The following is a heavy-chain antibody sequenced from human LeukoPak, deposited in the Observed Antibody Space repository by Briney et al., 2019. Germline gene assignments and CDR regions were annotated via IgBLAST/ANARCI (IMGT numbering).Heavy chain of an antibody. V-gene: IGHV4-34*01. CDR2: INHSGST. D-gene: IGHD3-22*01. CDR3: ARDGGTYYYDSSGSDDAFDI. Sequence: SETLSLTCAVYGGSFSGYYWSWVRQPPGKGLEWIGKINHSGSTNYNPSLKSRVTISVDTSKNQFSLKLSSVTAADTAVYYCARDGGTYYYDSSGSDDAFDIWGQGTMVTVSS. CDR1: GGSFSGYY. J-gene: IGHJ3*02.